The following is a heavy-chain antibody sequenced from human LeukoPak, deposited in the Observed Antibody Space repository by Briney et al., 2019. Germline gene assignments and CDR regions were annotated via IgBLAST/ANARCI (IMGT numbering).Heavy chain of an antibody. CDR2: IYYSEST. CDR3: ARGRGSGSYSPFFDY. D-gene: IGHD3-10*01. Sequence: PSETLSLTCTVSGGSISSYYWSWIRQPPGKGLEWIGYIYYSESTNYNPSLKSRVTISVDTSKNQFSLKLSSVTAADTAVYYCARGRGSGSYSPFFDYWGQGTLVTVSS. J-gene: IGHJ4*02. V-gene: IGHV4-59*01. CDR1: GGSISSYY.